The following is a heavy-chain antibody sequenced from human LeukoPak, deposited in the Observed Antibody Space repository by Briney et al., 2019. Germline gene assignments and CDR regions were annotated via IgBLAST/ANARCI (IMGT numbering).Heavy chain of an antibody. J-gene: IGHJ4*02. CDR3: AKGHSAHGTGFDY. Sequence: QPGGSLRLSCAASGLTFSRFALSWVRQAPGKGLEWVSTISGSGDTTYYADSVKGRFTISRDNLKNTLYVQMNSLRVEDTAVYYCAKGHSAHGTGFDYWGQGTLVTVSS. D-gene: IGHD1-1*01. CDR2: ISGSGDTT. CDR1: GLTFSRFA. V-gene: IGHV3-23*01.